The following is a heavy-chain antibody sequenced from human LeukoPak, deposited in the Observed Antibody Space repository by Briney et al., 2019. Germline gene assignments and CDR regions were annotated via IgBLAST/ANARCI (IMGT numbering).Heavy chain of an antibody. J-gene: IGHJ3*02. V-gene: IGHV1-46*01. D-gene: IGHD3-9*01. Sequence: ASVKVSCKASGYNFISYYMHWVRQAPGQGLEWMGIINPSGGSTSYAQKFQDRVTMTRDTSTSTVYMELSSLKSEDTAVYYCARANDILTGYDAFDIWGQGTMVTVSS. CDR2: INPSGGST. CDR1: GYNFISYY. CDR3: ARANDILTGYDAFDI.